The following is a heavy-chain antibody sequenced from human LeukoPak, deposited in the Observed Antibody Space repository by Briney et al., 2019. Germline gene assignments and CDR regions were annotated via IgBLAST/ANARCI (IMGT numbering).Heavy chain of an antibody. CDR3: TRSQGAAVAP. CDR2: ISYRRAT. J-gene: IGHJ5*02. D-gene: IGHD3-16*01. CDR1: CGSISSSCND. V-gene: IGHV4-39*01. Sequence: SETLSPARTVSCGSISSSCNDWCWIRQPPGKGLEWIGSISYRRATYYNPSLKSRVTISVATSKNQFSLKVSSVTAADTAVYYCTRSQGAAVAPWG.